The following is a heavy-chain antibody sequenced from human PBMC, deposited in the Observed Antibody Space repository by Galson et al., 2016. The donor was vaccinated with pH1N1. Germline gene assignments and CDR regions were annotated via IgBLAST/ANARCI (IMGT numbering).Heavy chain of an antibody. V-gene: IGHV1-46*01. J-gene: IGHJ4*02. CDR3: ASRSSGQLHFDY. CDR1: GGTFSSYA. CDR2: TNPSGVST. Sequence: SVKVSCKASGGTFSSYAISWVRQAPGQGLEWLGITNPSGVSTTYAQKFQGRVTMTRDTSTSTVYMELSSLRSEDTAVYYCASRSSGQLHFDYWGQGTLVTVSS. D-gene: IGHD3-22*01.